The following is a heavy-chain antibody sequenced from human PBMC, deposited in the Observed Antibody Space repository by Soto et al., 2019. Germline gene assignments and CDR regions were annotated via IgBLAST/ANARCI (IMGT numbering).Heavy chain of an antibody. CDR1: GFTFSSYA. D-gene: IGHD2-21*02. CDR2: ISGSGGST. CDR3: AKWDRPLAYCGGDCQDYYYYGMDV. V-gene: IGHV3-23*01. Sequence: PGGSLRLSCAASGFTFSSYAMSWVRQAPGKGLEWVSAISGSGGSTYYADSVKGRFTISRDNSKNTLYLQMNSLRAEDTAVYYCAKWDRPLAYCGGDCQDYYYYGMDVWGQGTTVTVSS. J-gene: IGHJ6*02.